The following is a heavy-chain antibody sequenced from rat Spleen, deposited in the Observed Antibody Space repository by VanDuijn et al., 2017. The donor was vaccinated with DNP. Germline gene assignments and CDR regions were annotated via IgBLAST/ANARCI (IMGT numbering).Heavy chain of an antibody. D-gene: IGHD1-12*02. J-gene: IGHJ3*01. V-gene: IGHV2S12*01. Sequence: QVQLKESGPGLVQPSQTLSLTCTVSGFSLSNYHVHWVRQPPGKGLEWIAAMSTSGDTSYNSVLKSRLSISRDTSKDQVFLKMNSLQTEDTAMYFCARSQGYYYDGSYYPFAYWGQGTLVTVSS. CDR3: ARSQGYYYDGSYYPFAY. CDR2: MSTSGDT. CDR1: GFSLSNYH.